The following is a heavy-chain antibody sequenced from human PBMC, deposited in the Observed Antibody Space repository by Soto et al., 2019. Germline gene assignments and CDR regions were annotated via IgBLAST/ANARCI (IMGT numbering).Heavy chain of an antibody. CDR3: ARNGPYYDLWSGYYRNDYYYYSMDV. V-gene: IGHV4-30-4*02. Sequence: SETLSLTCTVSGGSISSGDYYWSWIRQPPGKGLEWIGYIYYSGSTYYNPSLKSRVTISVDTSKNQFSLKLSSVTAADTAVYYCARNGPYYDLWSGYYRNDYYYYSMDVWGQGTTVTVSS. D-gene: IGHD3-3*01. CDR1: GGSISSGDYY. J-gene: IGHJ6*02. CDR2: IYYSGST.